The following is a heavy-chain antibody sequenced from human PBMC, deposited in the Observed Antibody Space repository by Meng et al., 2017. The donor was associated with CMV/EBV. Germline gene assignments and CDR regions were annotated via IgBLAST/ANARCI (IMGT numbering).Heavy chain of an antibody. CDR3: VRESYEHNSDTYNWFDS. Sequence: SETLSLTCTVSGASITNYGWSWVRQSPGKGLEWVGYIHDSGTSKHNPSHRSRVAISVATSKNLPPLQLTSVTAADTAVYYCVRESYEHNSDTYNWFDSWGQGILVTVSS. D-gene: IGHD5-12*01. CDR2: IHDSGTS. J-gene: IGHJ5*01. V-gene: IGHV4-59*01. CDR1: GASITNYG.